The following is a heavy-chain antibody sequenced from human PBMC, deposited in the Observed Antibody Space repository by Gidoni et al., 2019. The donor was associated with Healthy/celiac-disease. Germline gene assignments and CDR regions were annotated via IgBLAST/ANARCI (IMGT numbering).Heavy chain of an antibody. Sequence: QVTLKESGPVLVKPTETLTLTCTSNARMGVSWIRQPPGTALEWLAHIFSNDEKSYSTSLKSRLTISKDTSKSQVVLTMTNMDPVDTATYYCARYGGDFGAFDIWGQGTMVTVSS. CDR2: IFSNDEK. CDR3: ARYGGDFGAFDI. D-gene: IGHD3-3*01. J-gene: IGHJ3*02. CDR1: NARMG. V-gene: IGHV2-26*01.